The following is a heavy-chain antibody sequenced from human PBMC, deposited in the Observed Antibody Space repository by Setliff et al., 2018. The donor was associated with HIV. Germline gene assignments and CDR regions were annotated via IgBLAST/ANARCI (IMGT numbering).Heavy chain of an antibody. Sequence: GGSLRLSCAASGFTFSRYGMHWVRQAPGKGLEWVAVIWSDGIIKKFADSVKGRFTISRDNIKNTLYLEMDSLRAEDTALYYCAKPLIGTTTHFDYWGQGTLVTVSS. J-gene: IGHJ4*02. CDR1: GFTFSRYG. D-gene: IGHD1-26*01. CDR2: IWSDGIIK. V-gene: IGHV3-33*03. CDR3: AKPLIGTTTHFDY.